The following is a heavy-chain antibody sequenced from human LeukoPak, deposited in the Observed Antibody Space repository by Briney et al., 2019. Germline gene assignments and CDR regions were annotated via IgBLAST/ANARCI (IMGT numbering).Heavy chain of an antibody. CDR2: ISSGSEII. J-gene: IGHJ1*01. Sequence: GGSLRLSCAASGFTFSTYNMNWVRQAPGKGLEWVSFISSGSEIIYYADSVKGRFTISRDNSKNTVGLQMSSLRAEDTAVYYCAKEFTSYTSGWFFQHWGQGTLVTVSS. D-gene: IGHD6-13*01. V-gene: IGHV3-48*01. CDR1: GFTFSTYN. CDR3: AKEFTSYTSGWFFQH.